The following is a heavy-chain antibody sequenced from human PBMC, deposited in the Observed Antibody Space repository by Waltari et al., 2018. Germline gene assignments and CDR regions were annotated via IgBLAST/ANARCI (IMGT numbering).Heavy chain of an antibody. CDR1: GGSFSGYF. CDR2: INHSGYT. V-gene: IGHV4-34*02. Sequence: QVHLQQWGAGLLKPSETLSLTCAVSGGSFSGYFWSWFRQPPGKGLEWLGEINHSGYTNYSPSLKSRVTISVDTSKNQFSLKLSYVTAADTAVYYCAREGRAAAGTDYWSQGTLVTVSS. CDR3: AREGRAAAGTDY. J-gene: IGHJ4*02. D-gene: IGHD6-13*01.